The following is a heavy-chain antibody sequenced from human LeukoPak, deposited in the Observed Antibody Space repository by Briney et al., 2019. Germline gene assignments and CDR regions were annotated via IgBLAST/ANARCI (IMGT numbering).Heavy chain of an antibody. J-gene: IGHJ5*02. CDR1: GYTFSSYG. CDR2: ISVYNGNT. V-gene: IGHV1-18*01. D-gene: IGHD2-8*02. Sequence: ASLKVSCKASGYTFSSYGISWVRQAPGQGLEWMGWISVYNGNTNYAQKLQGRVTMTTDTSTSTAYMELRSLRSDDTAVYYCARDLATGNWFDPWGQGALVTVSS. CDR3: ARDLATGNWFDP.